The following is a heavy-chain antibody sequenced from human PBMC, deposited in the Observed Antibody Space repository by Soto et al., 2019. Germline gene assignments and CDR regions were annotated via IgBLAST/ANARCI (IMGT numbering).Heavy chain of an antibody. V-gene: IGHV1-69*01. D-gene: IGHD3-16*01. Sequence: QAHLVQSGPEVKKPGSSVKVSCKDSGGLFSSFAISWVRQAPGQGLEWLGGIIPVFGTTYYAEKFQDRLTITADESTNTAYMELSSLTSGDTAICYCARGGGPYVWFNEFWGQGTLVTVSS. CDR3: ARGGGPYVWFNEF. CDR1: GGLFSSFA. J-gene: IGHJ4*02. CDR2: IIPVFGTT.